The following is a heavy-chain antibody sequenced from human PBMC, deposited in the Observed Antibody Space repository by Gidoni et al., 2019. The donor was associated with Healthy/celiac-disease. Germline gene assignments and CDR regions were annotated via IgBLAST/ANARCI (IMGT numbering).Heavy chain of an antibody. V-gene: IGHV1-8*01. Sequence: QVQLVQSGAEVKKPVVSVKVSCKASGYTFTSYHINWVRQATGQGLEWMGWMNPNSGNTGYAQKFQGRVTMTRNTSISTAYMELSSLRSEDTAVYYCARERNGGVTPYYYYGMDVWGQGTTVTVSS. D-gene: IGHD2-8*02. J-gene: IGHJ6*02. CDR3: ARERNGGVTPYYYYGMDV. CDR2: MNPNSGNT. CDR1: GYTFTSYH.